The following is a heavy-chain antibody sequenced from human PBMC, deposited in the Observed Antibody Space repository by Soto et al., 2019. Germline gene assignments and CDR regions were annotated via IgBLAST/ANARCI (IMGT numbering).Heavy chain of an antibody. J-gene: IGHJ3*02. D-gene: IGHD3-9*01. CDR1: GGTFSSYV. Sequence: SVKVSCKASGGTFSSYVISWVRQAPGQGLEWMGGIIPIFGTANYAQKFQGRVTITADESTSTAYMELSSLRSEDTAVYYRARSGILTGYLGPDAFDIWGQGTMVTVSS. CDR2: IIPIFGTA. V-gene: IGHV1-69*13. CDR3: ARSGILTGYLGPDAFDI.